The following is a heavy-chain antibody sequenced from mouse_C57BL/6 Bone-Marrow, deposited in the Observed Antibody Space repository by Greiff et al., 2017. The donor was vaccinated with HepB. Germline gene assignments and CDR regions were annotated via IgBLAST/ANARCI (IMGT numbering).Heavy chain of an antibody. J-gene: IGHJ3*01. CDR3: AKNDGSSYGLGAY. CDR2: IWRGGST. CDR1: GFSLTSYG. D-gene: IGHD1-1*01. Sequence: QVQLKESGPGLVQPSQSLSITCTVSGFSLTSYGVHWVRQSPGKGLEWLGVIWRGGSTDYNAAFMSRLSITKDNSKSQVFFKMNSLQADDTAIYYCAKNDGSSYGLGAYWGQGTLVTVSA. V-gene: IGHV2-5*01.